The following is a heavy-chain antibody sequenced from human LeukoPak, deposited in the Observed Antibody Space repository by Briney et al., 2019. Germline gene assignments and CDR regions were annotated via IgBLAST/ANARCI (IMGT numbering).Heavy chain of an antibody. J-gene: IGHJ4*02. V-gene: IGHV3-23*01. CDR1: GFTFSSYG. CDR3: AKGPGALRYFDWFGQTYFDY. CDR2: ISGSGGST. D-gene: IGHD3-9*01. Sequence: GGSLRLSCAASGFTFSSYGMSWVRQAPGKGLEWVSAISGSGGSTYYADSVKGRFTISRDNSKNTLYLQMNSLRAEDTAVYYCAKGPGALRYFDWFGQTYFDYWGQGTLVTVSS.